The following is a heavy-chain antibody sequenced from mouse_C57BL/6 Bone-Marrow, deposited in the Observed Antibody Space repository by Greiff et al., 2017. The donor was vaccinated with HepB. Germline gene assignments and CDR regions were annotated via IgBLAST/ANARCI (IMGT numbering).Heavy chain of an antibody. Sequence: EVQGVESGGGLVQPGGSLKLSCAASGFTFSDYYMYWVRQTPEKRLEWVAYISNGGGSTYYPDTVKGRFTISRDNAKNTLYLQMSRLKSEDTAMYYCARQTPRMDYWGQGTSVTVSS. V-gene: IGHV5-12*01. CDR1: GFTFSDYY. CDR3: ARQTPRMDY. CDR2: ISNGGGST. J-gene: IGHJ4*01.